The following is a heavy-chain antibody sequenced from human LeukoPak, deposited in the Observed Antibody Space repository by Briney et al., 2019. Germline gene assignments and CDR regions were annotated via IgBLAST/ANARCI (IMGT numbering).Heavy chain of an antibody. V-gene: IGHV3-30*02. J-gene: IGHJ3*02. CDR2: VRLDGGYK. D-gene: IGHD5/OR15-5a*01. CDR3: AKDEVDIVLASAYGGALDI. CDR1: GFVFSNFG. Sequence: GGSLRLSCAASGFVFSNFGMHWVRQAPGKGPEWVAFVRLDGGYKFYADSVKGRFTISKDNSKNMLFLQMTSLRSEDTALYYCAKDEVDIVLASAYGGALDIWGRGTMVTVSS.